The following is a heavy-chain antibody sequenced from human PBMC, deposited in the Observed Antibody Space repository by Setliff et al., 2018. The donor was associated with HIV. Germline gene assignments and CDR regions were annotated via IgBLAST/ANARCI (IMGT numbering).Heavy chain of an antibody. CDR1: GGSITGYY. CDR3: TRVQGSNNWPNWFDP. J-gene: IGHJ5*02. V-gene: IGHV4-4*07. D-gene: IGHD1-1*01. Sequence: SETLSLTCSVSGGSITGYYWSWIRQPAGKDMEWIGRSGDTIYNPSLESRVTISVDTSENQFSLDLSSVTAADTAIYYCTRVQGSNNWPNWFDPWGQGTLVTVSS. CDR2: SGDT.